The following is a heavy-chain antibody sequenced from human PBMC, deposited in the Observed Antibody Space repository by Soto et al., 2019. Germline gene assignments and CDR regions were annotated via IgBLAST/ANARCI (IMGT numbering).Heavy chain of an antibody. CDR2: IYYSGSA. Sequence: PSETLSLTCTVSGVSISTSSYYWGWIRQPPGKGLEWIGNIYYSGSASYNPSLKSRVTLSVDTSKNQFSLKLSSVTAADTAVYYCARLGGSYAVPHFDYWGQGTLVTVSS. CDR1: GVSISTSSYY. D-gene: IGHD1-26*01. V-gene: IGHV4-39*07. CDR3: ARLGGSYAVPHFDY. J-gene: IGHJ4*02.